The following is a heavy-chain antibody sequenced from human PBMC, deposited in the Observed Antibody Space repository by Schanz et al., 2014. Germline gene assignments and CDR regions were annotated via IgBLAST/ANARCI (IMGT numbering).Heavy chain of an antibody. CDR3: ARGGRTTYNYYYGMDV. V-gene: IGHV4-59*01. D-gene: IGHD1-1*01. CDR2: ISYGGLS. CDR1: GGSISNYY. J-gene: IGHJ6*02. Sequence: QVQLQESGPGLVKPSETLSLTCTVSGGSISNYYWSWIRQPPGKGLEYIGLISYGGLSDYNPSLKSRVTISLDTSKNQFSLNLNSVTAADTAVYYCARGGRTTYNYYYGMDVWGQGTTVTVSS.